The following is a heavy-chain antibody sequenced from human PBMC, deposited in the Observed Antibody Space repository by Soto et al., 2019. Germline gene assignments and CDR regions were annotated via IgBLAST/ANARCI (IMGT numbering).Heavy chain of an antibody. CDR2: ISSDGTST. CDR1: GFTLSHNW. CDR3: ARFGTYYDSSGFAY. D-gene: IGHD3-22*01. J-gene: IGHJ4*02. Sequence: EVQLVESGGGLVQPGGSLRLSCAASGFTLSHNWMHWVRQGPGKGLEWLSRISSDGTSTTYADSVKGRFTISRDNAKNTPYLQMNSLRVEDTAVYYCARFGTYYDSSGFAYWGQGTLVTVSS. V-gene: IGHV3-74*03.